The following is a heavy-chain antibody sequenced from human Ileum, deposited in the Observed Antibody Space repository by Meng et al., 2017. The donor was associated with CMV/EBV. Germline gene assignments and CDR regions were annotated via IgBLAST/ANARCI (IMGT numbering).Heavy chain of an antibody. V-gene: IGHV2-70D*14. J-gene: IGHJ4*02. CDR2: IDWDDDI. CDR1: GFSLTTAGMR. D-gene: IGHD3-16*01. Sequence: SGPTLVKPTQTLTLTCTFSGFSLTTAGMRVNWIRQPPGKALEWLARIDWDDDIFYSPSLKTRLTISKDTSKDLVVLMMTNVDTGDTGTYYCSRMFTDASGLFEYWGQGALVTVSS. CDR3: SRMFTDASGLFEY.